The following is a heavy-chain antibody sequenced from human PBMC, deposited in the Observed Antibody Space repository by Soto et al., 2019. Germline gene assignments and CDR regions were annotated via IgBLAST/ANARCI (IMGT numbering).Heavy chain of an antibody. CDR2: MRHSGST. Sequence: SETLSLTCTVSGESISSADFYWSWIRQHPGKGLEWIGYMRHSGSTFYNPSLRSRLHISVGTSANQFSLRLTSVTAADTAVYYCATHPPYGPLDHWGQGTLVTGSS. CDR3: ATHPPYGPLDH. D-gene: IGHD4-17*01. CDR1: GESISSADFY. J-gene: IGHJ4*02. V-gene: IGHV4-31*03.